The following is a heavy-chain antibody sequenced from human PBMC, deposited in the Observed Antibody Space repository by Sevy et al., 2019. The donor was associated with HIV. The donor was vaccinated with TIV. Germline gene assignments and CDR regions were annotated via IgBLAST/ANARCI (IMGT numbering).Heavy chain of an antibody. J-gene: IGHJ6*02. CDR1: GITISSHW. V-gene: IGHV3-7*01. Sequence: GESLKISCVGSGITISSHWMNWVRQAPGKGLEWVANINQDGSEKYHVDSVKGRFTISRDNAKNSGYLQMHSLRVEDSGVYYCARAMGVWGQGTTVTVS. CDR3: ARAMGV. CDR2: INQDGSEK.